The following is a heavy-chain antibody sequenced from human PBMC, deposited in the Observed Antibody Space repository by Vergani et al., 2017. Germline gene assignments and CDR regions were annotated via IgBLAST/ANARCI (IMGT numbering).Heavy chain of an antibody. Sequence: EVQLVESGGGLVQPGGSLRLSCAASGFTFSSYSMNWVRQAPGKGLEWVSYISSSSSTIYYADSVKGRFTISRDNAKNSLYLQMNSLRAEDTAVYYCARDGAVRVVGTYYYYYGMDVWRQGTTVTVSS. J-gene: IGHJ6*02. V-gene: IGHV3-48*01. D-gene: IGHD3-10*01. CDR1: GFTFSSYS. CDR2: ISSSSSTI. CDR3: ARDGAVRVVGTYYYYYGMDV.